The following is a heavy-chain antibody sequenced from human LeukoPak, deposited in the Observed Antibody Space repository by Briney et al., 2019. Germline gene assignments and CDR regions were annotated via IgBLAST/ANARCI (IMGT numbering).Heavy chain of an antibody. CDR1: GGSISSSGYY. V-gene: IGHV4-39*02. CDR2: ISYDGST. CDR3: ARTIVVVVAATIDY. Sequence: KPSETLSLTCTVSGGSISSSGYYWGWIRQPPGKGLEWIGTISYDGSTCYSPSLKSRVTISVDTSKNHFSLKLSSVTAADTAVYYCARTIVVVVAATIDYWGQGTLVTVSS. J-gene: IGHJ4*02. D-gene: IGHD2-15*01.